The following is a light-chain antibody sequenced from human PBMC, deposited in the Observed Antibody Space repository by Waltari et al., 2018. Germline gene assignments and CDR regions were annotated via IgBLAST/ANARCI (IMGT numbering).Light chain of an antibody. CDR3: QQYGSSVMYT. Sequence: VLTQSPGTLSLSLGERATLSCRASQSITKKYFAWYQQKPGQAPRLLIYGASSRAAGVPDRFSGSGSGTDFTLTISRLEPEDFAVYYCQQYGSSVMYTFGQGTKLEIK. CDR1: QSITKKY. V-gene: IGKV3-20*01. CDR2: GAS. J-gene: IGKJ2*01.